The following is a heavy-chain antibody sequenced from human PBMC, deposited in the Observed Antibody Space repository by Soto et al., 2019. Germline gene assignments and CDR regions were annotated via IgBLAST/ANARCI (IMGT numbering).Heavy chain of an antibody. D-gene: IGHD2-2*01. CDR2: ISAYNGNT. CDR3: ARGYCSSTSCPPYYYYYYMDV. J-gene: IGHJ6*03. CDR1: GYTFTSYG. V-gene: IGHV1-18*01. Sequence: QVPLVQSGAEVKKPGASVKVSCKASGYTFTSYGISWVRQAPGQGLEWMGWISAYNGNTNYAQKLQGRVTMTTDTSTSTAYMELRSLRSDDTAVYYCARGYCSSTSCPPYYYYYYMDVWGKGTTVTVSS.